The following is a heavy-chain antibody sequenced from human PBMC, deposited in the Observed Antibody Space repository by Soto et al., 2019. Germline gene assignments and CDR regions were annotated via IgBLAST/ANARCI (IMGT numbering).Heavy chain of an antibody. V-gene: IGHV3-30*04. Sequence: QVQLVESGGGVVQPGRSRRVSCAASGFIINNYAMHWVRQTPGKGLEWVAVISYDGSNKYYADSVKGRFTISRDNSKNTLYMEMNNLRPDDTAVYYCARRQDFGGPHYYYGMDVWGQGTTVTVSS. CDR1: GFIINNYA. J-gene: IGHJ6*02. D-gene: IGHD3-3*01. CDR3: ARRQDFGGPHYYYGMDV. CDR2: ISYDGSNK.